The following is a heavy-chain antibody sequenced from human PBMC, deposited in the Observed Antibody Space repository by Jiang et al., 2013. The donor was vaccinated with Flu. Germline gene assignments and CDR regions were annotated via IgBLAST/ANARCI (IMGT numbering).Heavy chain of an antibody. V-gene: IGHV4-59*01. CDR3: ARATGSWTGYGMDV. Sequence: PGLVKPSETLSLTCTVSGDSISSYYWSWIRQSPGKGLEWIGYMYNSGSTKYNPSLKSRVTILVDTSKNHFSLNLSAVTAADTAVYYCARATGSWTGYGMDVWGQGTTVIVSS. CDR1: GDSISSYY. CDR2: MYNSGST. J-gene: IGHJ6*02. D-gene: IGHD6-13*01.